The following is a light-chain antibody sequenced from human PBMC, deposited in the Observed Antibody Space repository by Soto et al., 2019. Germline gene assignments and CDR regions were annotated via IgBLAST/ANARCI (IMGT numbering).Light chain of an antibody. CDR1: SSNIGSST. CDR3: AAWDDSLNGYV. Sequence: QSVLTQPPSASGTPGQRVTISCSGSSSNIGSSTVNWYQQLPGTAPKLLIYTNNQRPSGVPDRFSGSKSDTSASLAISGLQSEDEADYYFAAWDDSLNGYVFGTGTKVTVL. CDR2: TNN. J-gene: IGLJ1*01. V-gene: IGLV1-44*01.